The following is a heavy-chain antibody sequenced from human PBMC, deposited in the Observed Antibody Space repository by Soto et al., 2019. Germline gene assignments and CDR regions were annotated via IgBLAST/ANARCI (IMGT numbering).Heavy chain of an antibody. CDR1: GFTFSSYG. CDR2: IWYDGSNK. J-gene: IGHJ6*03. Sequence: GGSLRLSCAASGFTFSSYGMHWVRQAPGKGLEWVAVIWYDGSNKYYADSVKGRFTISRDNSKNTLYLQMNSLRAEDTAVYYCARAAPADSSGWYYYYYYMDVWGKGTTVTVSS. CDR3: ARAAPADSSGWYYYYYYMDV. V-gene: IGHV3-33*01. D-gene: IGHD6-19*01.